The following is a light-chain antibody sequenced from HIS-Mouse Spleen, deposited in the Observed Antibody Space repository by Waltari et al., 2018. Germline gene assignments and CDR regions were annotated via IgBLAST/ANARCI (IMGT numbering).Light chain of an antibody. V-gene: IGKV4-1*01. Sequence: DIVMTQSPASLAVSLGERATINCKSSQSVLYSSNNKNYLAWYQQKPGQPPKLLIYWASTRESGVPDRFTGSGSGTDFTLTSSSLQAEEVAVYYCQQYYSTPLTFGGGTKVEIK. CDR2: WAS. CDR3: QQYYSTPLT. J-gene: IGKJ4*01. CDR1: QSVLYSSNNKNY.